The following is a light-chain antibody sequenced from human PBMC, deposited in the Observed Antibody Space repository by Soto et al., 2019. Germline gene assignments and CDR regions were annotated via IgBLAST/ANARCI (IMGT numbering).Light chain of an antibody. J-gene: IGKJ2*01. CDR2: DAS. Sequence: DIQMTQSPSTLSASVGDRVTITCRASQSISSWLAWYQQKPGKAPKLLIYDASSLESGVPSRFSGSGSGTVFTLTISSLQPDDFATYYCQQYNSYSPRYTFGQGTKLEIK. CDR1: QSISSW. V-gene: IGKV1-5*01. CDR3: QQYNSYSPRYT.